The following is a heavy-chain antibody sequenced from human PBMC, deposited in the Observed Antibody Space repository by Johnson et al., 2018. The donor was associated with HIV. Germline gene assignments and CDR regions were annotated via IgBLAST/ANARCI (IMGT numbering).Heavy chain of an antibody. Sequence: VQLVESGGGLVKPGGSLRLSCAASGFTFSSYDMHWVRQATGKGLEWVSAIGTAGDTYYPGSVKVRFTISRENAKNSLYLQMNSLRAGDTAVYYCARPIARGASDIWGQGTMVTVSA. CDR1: GFTFSSYD. J-gene: IGHJ3*02. CDR3: ARPIARGASDI. V-gene: IGHV3-13*01. D-gene: IGHD3-10*01. CDR2: IGTAGDT.